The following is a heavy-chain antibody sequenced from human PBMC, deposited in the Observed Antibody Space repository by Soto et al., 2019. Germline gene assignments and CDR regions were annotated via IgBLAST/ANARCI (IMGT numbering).Heavy chain of an antibody. CDR1: GGTFSCYT. V-gene: IGHV1-69*02. CDR2: IIPILGIA. D-gene: IGHD5-18*01. CDR3: ARLVDTADFDY. J-gene: IGHJ4*02. Sequence: QVQLVQSGAEVKKPGSSVKGSCKASGGTFSCYTISWVRQAPGQGLEWMGRIIPILGIANYAQKFQGRVTITADKSTSTAYMELSSLRSEDTAVYYCARLVDTADFDYWGQGTLVTVSS.